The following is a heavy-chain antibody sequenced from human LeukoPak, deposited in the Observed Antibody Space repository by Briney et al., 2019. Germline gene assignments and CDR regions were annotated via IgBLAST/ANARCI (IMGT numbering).Heavy chain of an antibody. V-gene: IGHV3-48*03. CDR3: ARYCSSTSCGNWFDP. CDR1: GFTFSSYE. CDR2: ISSSGSII. J-gene: IGHJ5*02. Sequence: GGSLRLSCAASGFTFSSYEMNWVRQAPGKGLEWVSYISSSGSIIYYADSVKGRFTISRDNAKNSLYLQMNSLRAEDTAVYYCARYCSSTSCGNWFDPWGQGTLVTVSS. D-gene: IGHD2-2*01.